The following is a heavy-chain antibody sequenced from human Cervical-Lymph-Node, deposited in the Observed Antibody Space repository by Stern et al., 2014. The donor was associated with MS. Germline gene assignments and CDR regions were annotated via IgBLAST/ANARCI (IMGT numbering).Heavy chain of an antibody. CDR2: IYTDDTT. V-gene: IGHV3-53*01. Sequence: EVQLVESGGGLVQPGGSLRLSCAASGVSVSRSYISWVRQAPGKGLDWVSIIYTDDTTYYADSVKGRFTISRDNSRNTLYLQMSSLRAEDTAVYYCARLSGDRVWAEWFDPWGQGTLVTVSS. D-gene: IGHD7-27*01. J-gene: IGHJ5*02. CDR1: GVSVSRSY. CDR3: ARLSGDRVWAEWFDP.